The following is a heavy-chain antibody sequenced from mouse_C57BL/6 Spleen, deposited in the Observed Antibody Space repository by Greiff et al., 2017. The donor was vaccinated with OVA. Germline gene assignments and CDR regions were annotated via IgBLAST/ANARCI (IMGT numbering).Heavy chain of an antibody. CDR2: ILPGSGCT. CDR3: AKGGNGNYGGWFAY. D-gene: IGHD2-1*01. Sequence: VQLQQSGAELMKPGASVKLSCKATGYTFTGYWIEWVKQRPGHGLEWIGAILPGSGCTNYNENFKGKATFTADTSSNPAYMQLSSLTTTDSAIYYCAKGGNGNYGGWFAYWGQGTLVTVSA. CDR1: GYTFTGYW. J-gene: IGHJ3*01. V-gene: IGHV1-9*01.